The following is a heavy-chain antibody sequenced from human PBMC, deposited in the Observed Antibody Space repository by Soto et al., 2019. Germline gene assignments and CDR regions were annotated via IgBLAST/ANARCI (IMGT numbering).Heavy chain of an antibody. V-gene: IGHV3-23*01. J-gene: IGHJ5*02. CDR2: ITDAGGRT. D-gene: IGHD4-17*01. CDR1: GITFSDYA. CDR3: AKRVGTYGDNSERAERFDP. Sequence: EVQLLASGGGLVQPGGSLRLSCAASGITFSDYAMTWVRQAPGKGLEWVSVITDAGGRTYYAASAKGRFTISRDNSKNTLYLQRHSLRAEDTAIYYCAKRVGTYGDNSERAERFDPWGQGTLVTVSS.